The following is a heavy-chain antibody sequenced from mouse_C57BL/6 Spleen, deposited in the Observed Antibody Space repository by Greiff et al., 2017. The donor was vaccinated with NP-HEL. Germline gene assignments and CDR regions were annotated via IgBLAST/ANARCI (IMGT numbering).Heavy chain of an antibody. CDR3: ARKGYDYETMDY. Sequence: VQLQQPGAELVRPGSSVKLSCKASGYTFTSYWMHWVKQRPIQGLEWIVNIDPSDSETHYNQKFKDKATLTVDKSSSTAYMQLSSLTSEDSAVYYCARKGYDYETMDYWGQGTSVTVSS. V-gene: IGHV1-52*01. D-gene: IGHD2-4*01. CDR2: IDPSDSET. J-gene: IGHJ4*01. CDR1: GYTFTSYW.